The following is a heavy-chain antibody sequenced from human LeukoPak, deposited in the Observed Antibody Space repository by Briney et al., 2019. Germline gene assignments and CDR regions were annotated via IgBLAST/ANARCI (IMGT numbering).Heavy chain of an antibody. Sequence: GRSLRLSCAASGFTFSSYAMHWVRQAPGKGLEWVAVISYDGSNKYYADSVKGRFTISRDNSKNTLYLQMNSLRAEDTAVHYCARDAGRAHIVVVTAAYYFDYWGQGTLVTVSS. CDR3: ARDAGRAHIVVVTAAYYFDY. D-gene: IGHD2-21*02. J-gene: IGHJ4*02. V-gene: IGHV3-30-3*01. CDR2: ISYDGSNK. CDR1: GFTFSSYA.